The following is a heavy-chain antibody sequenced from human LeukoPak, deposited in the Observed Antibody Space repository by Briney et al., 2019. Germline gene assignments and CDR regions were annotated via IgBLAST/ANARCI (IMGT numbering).Heavy chain of an antibody. V-gene: IGHV5-10-1*01. CDR2: IDPSDSHI. J-gene: IGHJ4*02. CDR1: GYSFTSNW. CDR3: ASVVRGSYRRDFDY. Sequence: GESLRISCNGSGYSFTSNWISWVRQMPGKGLEWMGRIDPSDSHINYSPSFQGHVTISVDKSISTAYLQWSSLRASDTAMYYCASVVRGSYRRDFDYWGQGTLVTVSS. D-gene: IGHD1-26*01.